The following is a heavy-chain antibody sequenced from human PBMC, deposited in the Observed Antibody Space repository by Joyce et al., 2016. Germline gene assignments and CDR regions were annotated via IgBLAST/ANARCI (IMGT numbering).Heavy chain of an antibody. V-gene: IGHV3-30*18. CDR2: ISNDGKSK. CDR3: AKDRETSAVLDF. CDR1: GFTFRSYG. Sequence: QAQLVESGGGVVQPGRSLRLSCAVSGFTFRSYGMHWVHQAPGKGLEWVAVISNDGKSKNYADSVKGRFTVSRDNSKKILSLQMNSLRPEDTAVYYCAKDRETSAVLDFWGQGTPVTVSS. J-gene: IGHJ4*02. D-gene: IGHD6-25*01.